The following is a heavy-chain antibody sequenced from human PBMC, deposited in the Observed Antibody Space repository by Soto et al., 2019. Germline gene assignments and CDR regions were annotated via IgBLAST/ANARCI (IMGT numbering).Heavy chain of an antibody. Sequence: QVQLVQSGAEVKKPGSSVKVSCKASGGTFSSYAISWVRQAPGQGLEGMGGIIPIFGTANYAQKFQGRVAMTADETTSTAYMELSSLRSEDTAVYYCARRTGDQDAFDIWGQGTMVTVSS. CDR2: IIPIFGTA. V-gene: IGHV1-69*12. CDR1: GGTFSSYA. D-gene: IGHD7-27*01. CDR3: ARRTGDQDAFDI. J-gene: IGHJ3*02.